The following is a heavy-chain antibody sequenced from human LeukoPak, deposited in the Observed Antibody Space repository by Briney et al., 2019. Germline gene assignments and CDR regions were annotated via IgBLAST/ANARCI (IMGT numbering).Heavy chain of an antibody. CDR1: GYTFTNYY. CDR2: INPSGGST. J-gene: IGHJ4*02. Sequence: ASVKVSCKASGYTFTNYYIHWVRQAPGQGLEWMGIINPSGGSTNYAQKFQGRVTMTRDTSTSTVYMELSSLRSEDTAVYYCARGLPAEDYFDYWGQGTLVTVSS. V-gene: IGHV1-46*01. D-gene: IGHD2-2*01. CDR3: ARGLPAEDYFDY.